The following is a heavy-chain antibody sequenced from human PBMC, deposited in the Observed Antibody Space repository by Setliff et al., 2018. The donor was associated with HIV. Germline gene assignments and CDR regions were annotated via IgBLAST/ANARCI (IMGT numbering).Heavy chain of an antibody. J-gene: IGHJ3*02. Sequence: SETLSLTCTVSSGSISTYYWTWIRQPPGKGLEYIGYIYYTRSTDYNHSLNGRVTISIDMSKSRFSLKLNSVTAADTAVHYCAKVFAFVVDGFDIWGQGTMVTVSS. CDR3: AKVFAFVVDGFDI. CDR2: IYYTRST. V-gene: IGHV4-59*01. D-gene: IGHD3-10*01. CDR1: SGSISTYY.